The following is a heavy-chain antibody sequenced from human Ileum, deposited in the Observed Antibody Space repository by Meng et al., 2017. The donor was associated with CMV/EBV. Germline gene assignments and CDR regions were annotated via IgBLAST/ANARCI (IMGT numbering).Heavy chain of an antibody. V-gene: IGHV1-2*02. CDR2: INPKSGAT. D-gene: IGHD3-3*01. CDR3: ARDLWSGISDFFDY. CDR1: EYTFTDFY. Sequence: QVQLVHTGAEMKKPWASVKVSCKPSEYTFTDFYIQWVRQAPGQGLEWMGWINPKSGATIYAQKFQGRVTMTRDTSINTVYMELNSLRSDDTAVYFCARDLWSGISDFFDYWGQGTLVTVSS. J-gene: IGHJ4*02.